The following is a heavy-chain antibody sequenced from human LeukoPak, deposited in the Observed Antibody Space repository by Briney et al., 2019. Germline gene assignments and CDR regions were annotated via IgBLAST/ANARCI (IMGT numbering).Heavy chain of an antibody. CDR3: ASQSGFDD. CDR2: ISSRSSYI. J-gene: IGHJ4*02. D-gene: IGHD3-3*01. CDR1: GFTFSSYS. V-gene: IGHV3-21*01. Sequence: GGSLRLSCAASGFTFSSYSMNWVRQAPGKGLEWVSSISSRSSYIYYADSVRGRFTIPRDDAKNSLYLQMDSLRAEDTAVYYCASQSGFDDWGQGTLVTVSS.